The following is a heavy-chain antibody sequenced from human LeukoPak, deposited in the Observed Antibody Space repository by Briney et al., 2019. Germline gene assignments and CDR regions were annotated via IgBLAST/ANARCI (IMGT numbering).Heavy chain of an antibody. CDR3: ASLEEDYDILTGYYPRPDYGMDV. CDR2: ISSTSTTL. V-gene: IGHV3-48*01. CDR1: GFTFSSSS. Sequence: PGGSLRLSCAASGFTFSSSSMNWVRQAPGKGLEWVSYISSTSTTLYYADFVRCRLTTSIDNAKNSLYLQMNSLRAEDTAVYYCASLEEDYDILTGYYPRPDYGMDVWGQGTTVTVSS. J-gene: IGHJ6*02. D-gene: IGHD3-9*01.